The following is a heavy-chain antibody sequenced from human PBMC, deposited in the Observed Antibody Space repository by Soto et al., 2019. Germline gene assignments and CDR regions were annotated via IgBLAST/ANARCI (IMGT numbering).Heavy chain of an antibody. J-gene: IGHJ4*02. Sequence: PGGSLRLSCAASGFTFSSYEMNWVRQAPGKGLEWVSYISSSGSTIYYADSVKGRFTISRDNAKNSLYLQMNSLRAEDTAVYYCARDEGSYGPDYWGQGTLVTVSS. CDR3: ARDEGSYGPDY. D-gene: IGHD3-16*01. CDR1: GFTFSSYE. V-gene: IGHV3-48*03. CDR2: ISSSGSTI.